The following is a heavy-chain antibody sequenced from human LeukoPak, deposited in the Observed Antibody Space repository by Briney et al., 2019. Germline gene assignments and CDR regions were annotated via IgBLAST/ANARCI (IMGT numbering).Heavy chain of an antibody. Sequence: SETLSLTCTVSGGSISSSSYYWGWIRQPPGKGLEWIGSIYYSGSTYYNPSLKSRVTISVDTSKNQFSLKLSSVTAADTAVYYCASENYYDSSGYPLFNYYYHGMDVWGQGTTVTVSS. CDR2: IYYSGST. V-gene: IGHV4-39*07. CDR1: GGSISSSSYY. D-gene: IGHD3-22*01. J-gene: IGHJ6*02. CDR3: ASENYYDSSGYPLFNYYYHGMDV.